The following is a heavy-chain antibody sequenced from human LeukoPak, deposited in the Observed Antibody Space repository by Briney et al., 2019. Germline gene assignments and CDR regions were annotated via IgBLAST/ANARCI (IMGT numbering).Heavy chain of an antibody. V-gene: IGHV3-33*01. CDR1: GFTFSSYG. CDR2: IWYDGSNK. J-gene: IGHJ6*02. Sequence: GGSLRLSCAASGFTFSSYGMHWVRQAPGKGLEWVAVIWYDGSNKYYADSVKGRFTISRDNSKNTLYLQMNSLRAEDTAVYYCARDLLLLWFGSGGPPGYYYYGMDVWGQGTTVTVSS. D-gene: IGHD3-10*01. CDR3: ARDLLLLWFGSGGPPGYYYYGMDV.